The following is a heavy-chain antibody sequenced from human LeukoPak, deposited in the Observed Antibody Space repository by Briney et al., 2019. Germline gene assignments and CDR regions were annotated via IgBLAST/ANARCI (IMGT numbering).Heavy chain of an antibody. D-gene: IGHD4-11*01. CDR2: INQGGST. J-gene: IGHJ6*03. Sequence: SETLSLTCAVYGESLSGFYWSWIRQAPGKGLECIGEINQGGSTNYNPSLKSRVTISVDTSKNQYSLKLRSVTAADTAVYYCARTQYVLIVYYYYYMDVWGKGTPVTVS. CDR1: GESLSGFY. CDR3: ARTQYVLIVYYYYYMDV. V-gene: IGHV4-34*01.